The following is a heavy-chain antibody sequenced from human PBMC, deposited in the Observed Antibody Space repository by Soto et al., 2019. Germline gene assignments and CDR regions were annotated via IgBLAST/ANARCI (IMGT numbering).Heavy chain of an antibody. CDR1: GFTVSSNY. Sequence: PGGSLRLSCAASGFTVSSNYMSWVRQAPGKGLEWVSVIYSGGSTYHADSVKGRFTISRDNSKNTLYLQMNSLRAEDTAVYYCASGTLSGYSSGWYSRAFDIWGQGTMVTVSS. J-gene: IGHJ3*02. CDR3: ASGTLSGYSSGWYSRAFDI. CDR2: IYSGGST. V-gene: IGHV3-53*01. D-gene: IGHD6-19*01.